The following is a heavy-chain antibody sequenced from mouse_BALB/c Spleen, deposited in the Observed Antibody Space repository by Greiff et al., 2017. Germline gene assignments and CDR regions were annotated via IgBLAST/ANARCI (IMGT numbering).Heavy chain of an antibody. V-gene: IGHV1-69*02. CDR3: TRRTGTSRDYFDY. Sequence: QVQLQQPGAELVRPGASVKLSCKASGYTFTSYWINWVKQRPGQGLEWIGNIYPSDSYTNYNQKFKDKATLTVDKSSSTAYMQLSSPTSEDSAVYYCTRRTGTSRDYFDYWGQGTTLTVSS. D-gene: IGHD4-1*01. J-gene: IGHJ2*01. CDR1: GYTFTSYW. CDR2: IYPSDSYT.